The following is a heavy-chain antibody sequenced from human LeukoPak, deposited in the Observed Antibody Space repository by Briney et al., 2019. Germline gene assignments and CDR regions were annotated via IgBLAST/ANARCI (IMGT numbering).Heavy chain of an antibody. Sequence: GGSLRLSCAASGSTFSGYSMDWDRQAPGKGREWVSSIITSSTYTYYADSVKGRFTISRDNAKNSLYLQMNRLRAEDTAMYYCARPARAYCGGDCPIDYWGQGTLVTVSS. D-gene: IGHD2-21*01. CDR3: ARPARAYCGGDCPIDY. V-gene: IGHV3-21*01. CDR1: GSTFSGYS. J-gene: IGHJ4*02. CDR2: IITSSTYT.